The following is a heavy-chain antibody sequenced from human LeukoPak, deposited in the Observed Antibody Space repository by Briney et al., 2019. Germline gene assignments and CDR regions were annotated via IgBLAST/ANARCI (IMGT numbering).Heavy chain of an antibody. V-gene: IGHV3-30*18. CDR3: AKEVGYGMDV. D-gene: IGHD1-26*01. Sequence: PGGSLRLSCAASGFTFSTYGFHWVRQAPGKGLEWVAVIPYDGGNKYYADSVKGRFTISRDNSKNTLYLQMNTLRAEDTAVYYCAKEVGYGMDVWGQGTTVTVSS. CDR2: IPYDGGNK. CDR1: GFTFSTYG. J-gene: IGHJ6*02.